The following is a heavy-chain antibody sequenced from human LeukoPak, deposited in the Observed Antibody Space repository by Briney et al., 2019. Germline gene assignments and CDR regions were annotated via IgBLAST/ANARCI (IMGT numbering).Heavy chain of an antibody. Sequence: ASVKVSCKASGGTFSSYAISWVRQAPGQGLEWMGGIIPIFGTANYAQKFQGRVTITADESTSTVYMELSSLRSEDTAMYYCARDIREGDGYYQFDSWGQGTLVTVSS. J-gene: IGHJ4*02. CDR1: GGTFSSYA. D-gene: IGHD5-24*01. V-gene: IGHV1-69*13. CDR2: IIPIFGTA. CDR3: ARDIREGDGYYQFDS.